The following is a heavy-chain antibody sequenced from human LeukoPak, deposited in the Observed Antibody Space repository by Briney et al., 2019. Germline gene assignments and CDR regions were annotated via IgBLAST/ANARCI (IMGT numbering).Heavy chain of an antibody. J-gene: IGHJ4*02. CDR1: GFSFSSYS. D-gene: IGHD1-26*01. CDR3: ARVSAMGDFDC. V-gene: IGHV3-48*01. CDR2: ISTSSSTI. Sequence: PGGSLRLSCAASGFSFSSYSMNWVRQAPGKGLEWVSYISTSSSTIYYGDSVRGRFTISRDNAKNSLYLQMNSLRVEDTADYFCARVSAMGDFDCWGQGTLVTVSS.